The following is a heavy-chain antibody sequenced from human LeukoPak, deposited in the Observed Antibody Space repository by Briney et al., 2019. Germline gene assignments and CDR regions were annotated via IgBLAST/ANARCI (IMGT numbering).Heavy chain of an antibody. J-gene: IGHJ5*02. CDR2: ISGSGGST. Sequence: GGSLRLSCAASGFTFSSYAMSWVRQAPGKGLEWVSAISGSGGSTYYADSVKGRFTISRDNSKNTLYLQMNSLRAEDTGVYYCAKCYSSSWYLAWFDPGGQGTLVTVS. V-gene: IGHV3-23*01. D-gene: IGHD6-13*01. CDR3: AKCYSSSWYLAWFDP. CDR1: GFTFSSYA.